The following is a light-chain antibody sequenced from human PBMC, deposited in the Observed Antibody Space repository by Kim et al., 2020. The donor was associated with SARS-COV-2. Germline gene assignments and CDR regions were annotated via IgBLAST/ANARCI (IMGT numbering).Light chain of an antibody. Sequence: SPGQRATLSCRASQSVYNYLAWYQQKPGQAPRLLIYDASKRATGIPARFSGSGSGTDFTLTISSLEPEDFAVYYCQQRTNWPPMYTFGQGTKLEI. J-gene: IGKJ2*01. V-gene: IGKV3-11*01. CDR3: QQRTNWPPMYT. CDR1: QSVYNY. CDR2: DAS.